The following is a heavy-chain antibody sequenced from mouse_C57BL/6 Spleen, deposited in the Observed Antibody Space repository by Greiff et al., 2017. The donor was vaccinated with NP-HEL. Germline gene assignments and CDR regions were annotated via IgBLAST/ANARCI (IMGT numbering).Heavy chain of an antibody. J-gene: IGHJ1*03. V-gene: IGHV5-17*01. Sequence: EVQLVESGGGLVKPGGSLKLSCAASGFTFSDYGMHWVRQAPEKGLEWVAYISSGSSTIYYADTVKGRFTISRDNAKNTLFLQMTSLRSEDTAMYYCATTYDYDGYFDVWGTGTTVTVSS. CDR2: ISSGSSTI. CDR3: ATTYDYDGYFDV. CDR1: GFTFSDYG. D-gene: IGHD2-4*01.